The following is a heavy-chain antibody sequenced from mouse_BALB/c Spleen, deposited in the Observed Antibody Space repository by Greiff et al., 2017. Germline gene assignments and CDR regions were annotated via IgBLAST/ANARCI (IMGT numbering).Heavy chain of an antibody. Sequence: EVKLMESGGGLVKPGGSLKLSCAASGFTFSSYAMSWVRQTPEKRLEWVASISSGGSTYYPDSVKGRFTISRDNARNILYLQMSSLRSEDTAMYYCARGGDGYDFAYWGQGTLVTVSA. J-gene: IGHJ3*01. CDR2: ISSGGST. CDR3: ARGGDGYDFAY. D-gene: IGHD2-2*01. V-gene: IGHV5-6-5*01. CDR1: GFTFSSYA.